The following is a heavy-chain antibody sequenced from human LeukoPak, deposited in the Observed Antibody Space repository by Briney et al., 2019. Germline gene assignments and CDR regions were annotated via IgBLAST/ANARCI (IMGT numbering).Heavy chain of an antibody. Sequence: ASVNVSCKASGGTFSSYAISWVRQAPGQGLEWMGGNIPIFGTANYAQKFQGRVTITTDESTSTAYMELSSLRSEDTAVYYCARASGSYSPGYYYMDVWGKGTTVTVSS. CDR2: NIPIFGTA. D-gene: IGHD3-10*01. CDR3: ARASGSYSPGYYYMDV. CDR1: GGTFSSYA. V-gene: IGHV1-69*05. J-gene: IGHJ6*03.